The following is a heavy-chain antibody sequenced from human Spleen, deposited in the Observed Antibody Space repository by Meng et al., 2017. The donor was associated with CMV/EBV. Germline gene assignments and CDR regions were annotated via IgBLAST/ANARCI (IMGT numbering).Heavy chain of an antibody. CDR1: GGSLSSGCYY. D-gene: IGHD1-26*01. Sequence: SETLSLTCTVSGGSLSSGCYYWSWLRQPPGKGLEWIGYIYYSGSTNYNPSLKSRVTISIDTSKNQFCLKPGSVTAADRAVYYCARVWGHFDYWGQGTLVTVSS. CDR2: IYYSGST. CDR3: ARVWGHFDY. V-gene: IGHV4-61*01. J-gene: IGHJ4*02.